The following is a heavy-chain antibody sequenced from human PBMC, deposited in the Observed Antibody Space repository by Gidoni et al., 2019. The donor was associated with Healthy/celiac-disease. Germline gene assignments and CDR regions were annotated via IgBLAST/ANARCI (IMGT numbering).Heavy chain of an antibody. CDR2: IYYSGST. J-gene: IGHJ4*02. CDR1: GGSISSGGYY. V-gene: IGHV4-31*03. D-gene: IGHD3-22*01. CDR3: ARDRELEGSGYYEGLDY. Sequence: QVQLQESGPGLVKPSQTLSLTCTVSGGSISSGGYYWSWIRQHPGKGLEWIGYIYYSGSTYYNPSLKSRVTISVDTFKNQFSLKLSSVTAADTAVYYCARDRELEGSGYYEGLDYWGQGTLVTVSS.